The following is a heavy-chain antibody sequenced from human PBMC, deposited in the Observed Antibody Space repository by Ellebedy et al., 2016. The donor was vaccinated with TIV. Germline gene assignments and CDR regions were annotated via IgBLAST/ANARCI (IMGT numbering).Heavy chain of an antibody. J-gene: IGHJ4*02. D-gene: IGHD2-2*01. CDR1: GFTFDDYG. V-gene: IGHV3-20*04. Sequence: GESLKISCAASGFTFDDYGMSWVRQAPGKGLEWVSGINWNGGSTGYADSVKGRFTISRDNAKNSLYLQMNSLRAEDTALYYCARDSLDSIVVVPAATYWGQGTLVTVSS. CDR2: INWNGGST. CDR3: ARDSLDSIVVVPAATY.